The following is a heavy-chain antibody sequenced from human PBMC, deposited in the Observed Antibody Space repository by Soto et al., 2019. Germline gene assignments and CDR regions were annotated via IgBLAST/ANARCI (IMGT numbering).Heavy chain of an antibody. V-gene: IGHV1-3*01. D-gene: IGHD3-10*01. J-gene: IGHJ4*02. Sequence: QVQLVQSGAEVKKPGASVKVSCKASGYTFSNYLLHWVRQAPGQGLEWMGWINAGNGHTKYSQKFQGRVTFTRDTSAPTAYIELSSLSSEDTAVYYCASPSYGSGSYYWGQGTLVTVSS. CDR3: ASPSYGSGSYY. CDR2: INAGNGHT. CDR1: GYTFSNYL.